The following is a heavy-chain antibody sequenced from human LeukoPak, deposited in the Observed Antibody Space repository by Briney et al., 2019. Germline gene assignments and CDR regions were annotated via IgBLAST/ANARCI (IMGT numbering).Heavy chain of an antibody. CDR1: GFTFSSYE. V-gene: IGHV3-48*03. CDR3: ARERNYDILTGYFDY. J-gene: IGHJ4*02. D-gene: IGHD3-9*01. CDR2: ISSSGSTI. Sequence: QPGGSLRLSCAASGFTFSSYEMDWVRQAPGKGLEWVSYISSSGSTIYYADSVKGRFTISRDNAKNSLYLQMSSLRAEDTAVYYCARERNYDILTGYFDYWGQGTLVTVSS.